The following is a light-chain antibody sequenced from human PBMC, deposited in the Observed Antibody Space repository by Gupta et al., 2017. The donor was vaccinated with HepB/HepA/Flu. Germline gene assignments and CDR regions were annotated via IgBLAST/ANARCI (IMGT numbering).Light chain of an antibody. Sequence: EIVMTQSPFSLPVSPGEPASISCRSSQSLLHSNGYNYLDWYLQKPGQSPQLLIYLGSNRASGVTDSFSGSGLGTDFTLKISRVEAEDVGVYYCMQSLQIPPRNTFGQGTKLEIK. CDR1: QSLLHSNGYNY. V-gene: IGKV2-28*01. J-gene: IGKJ2*01. CDR2: LGS. CDR3: MQSLQIPPRNT.